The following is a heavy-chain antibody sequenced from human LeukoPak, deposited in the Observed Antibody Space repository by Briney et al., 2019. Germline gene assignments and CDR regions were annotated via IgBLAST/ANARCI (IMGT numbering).Heavy chain of an antibody. J-gene: IGHJ4*02. CDR1: GYTFTGHY. D-gene: IGHD4/OR15-4a*01. Sequence: ASVKVSCKASGYTFTGHYMRWVRQAPGQGLEWMGWINPNSDVTNYAQKFLGRVTMTRDTSISTAYMELSSLRSDDTAVYYCARVSDYGVGPAHYWGQGTLVTVSS. CDR2: INPNSDVT. V-gene: IGHV1-2*02. CDR3: ARVSDYGVGPAHY.